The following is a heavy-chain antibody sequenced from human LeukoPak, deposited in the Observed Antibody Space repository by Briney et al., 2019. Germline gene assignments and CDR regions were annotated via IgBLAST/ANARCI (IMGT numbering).Heavy chain of an antibody. J-gene: IGHJ4*02. Sequence: ASVKVSCKASGYTFTGYHMHWVRQAPGQGLEWMGRINPNSGDTNYAQNFQGRVTMTRDTSISTAYMELSRLSSDDTAVYYCARDYCSSTSCLFDYGAREPWSPSPQ. CDR2: INPNSGDT. V-gene: IGHV1-2*06. CDR1: GYTFTGYH. D-gene: IGHD2-2*01. CDR3: ARDYCSSTSCLFDY.